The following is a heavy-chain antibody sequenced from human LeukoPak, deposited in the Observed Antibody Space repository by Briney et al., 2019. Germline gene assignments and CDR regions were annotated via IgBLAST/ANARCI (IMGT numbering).Heavy chain of an antibody. J-gene: IGHJ6*03. Sequence: PGGSLRLSCAASGFTFSSYSMNWVRQAPGKGLEWVSSISSSSSYIYYADSVKGRFTISRDNAKNSLYLQMNSLRAEDMALYYCAKGDGITMVRGTGYMDVWGKGTTVTVSS. D-gene: IGHD3-10*01. CDR2: ISSSSSYI. V-gene: IGHV3-21*04. CDR3: AKGDGITMVRGTGYMDV. CDR1: GFTFSSYS.